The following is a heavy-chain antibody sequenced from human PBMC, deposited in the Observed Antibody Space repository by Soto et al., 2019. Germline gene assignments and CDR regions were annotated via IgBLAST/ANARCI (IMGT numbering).Heavy chain of an antibody. V-gene: IGHV3-33*01. CDR1: GFTFSSYG. J-gene: IGHJ4*02. Sequence: GGSLRLSCAASGFTFSSYGMHWVRQAPGKGLEWVAVIWYDGSNKYYADSVKGRFTISRDNSKNTLYLQMNSLRAEDTAVYYCARDHLGRSGPLGSFDYWGQGTLVTVSS. D-gene: IGHD6-19*01. CDR2: IWYDGSNK. CDR3: ARDHLGRSGPLGSFDY.